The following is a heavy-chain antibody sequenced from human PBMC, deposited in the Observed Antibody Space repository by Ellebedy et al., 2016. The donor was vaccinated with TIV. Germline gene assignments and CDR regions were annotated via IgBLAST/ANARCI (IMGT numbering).Heavy chain of an antibody. D-gene: IGHD6-19*01. J-gene: IGHJ6*02. CDR3: ARVGANSGWYDNYYYGMDV. CDR2: IYYSGST. V-gene: IGHV4-59*01. Sequence: SETLSLTCTVSGGSISNYYWSWIRQPPGKGLEWIGYIYYSGSTNYNPSLKSRVTISVDTSKNQFSLKLSSVTAADTAVYYCARVGANSGWYDNYYYGMDVWGQGTTVTVSS. CDR1: GGSISNYY.